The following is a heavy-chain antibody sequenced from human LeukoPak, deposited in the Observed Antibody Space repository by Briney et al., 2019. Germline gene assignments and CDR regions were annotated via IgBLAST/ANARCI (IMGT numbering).Heavy chain of an antibody. D-gene: IGHD6-19*01. CDR1: GYTFAGYW. V-gene: IGHV5-51*01. Sequence: GESLRISCKGSGYTFAGYWIAWVRQMPGKGLEWMGIIYPGDSDTRYSPSFQGQVTISADKSISTAYLQWSSLKASDTAMYYCARASSGAALDYWGQGTLVTVSS. J-gene: IGHJ4*02. CDR3: ARASSGAALDY. CDR2: IYPGDSDT.